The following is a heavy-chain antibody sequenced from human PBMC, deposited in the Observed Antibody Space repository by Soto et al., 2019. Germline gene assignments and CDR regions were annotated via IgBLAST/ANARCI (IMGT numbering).Heavy chain of an antibody. CDR1: GFALRDSA. D-gene: IGHD3-10*01. Sequence: VQLVESGGALVQPGGSLRLSCATSGFALRDSAMDWVRQVSGGGLQWVSGMYSSGDVGYAGSVRGRFTMSRDVARNALFLQMSSLTADDTALYYCVKDNLAGGADVWGQGTTVTVSS. V-gene: IGHV3-9*01. CDR2: MYSSGDV. J-gene: IGHJ6*02. CDR3: VKDNLAGGADV.